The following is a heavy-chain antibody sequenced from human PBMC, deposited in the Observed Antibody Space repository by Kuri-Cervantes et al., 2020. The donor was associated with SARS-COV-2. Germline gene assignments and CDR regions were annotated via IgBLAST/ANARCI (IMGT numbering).Heavy chain of an antibody. Sequence: GESLKISCAASGFTFSSYAMHWVRQAPGKGLEWVAVISYDGSNKYYADSVKGRFTISRDNSKNTLYLQMNSLSAEDTAVYYCAREGVGATTDNAFDIWGQGTMVTVSS. J-gene: IGHJ3*02. D-gene: IGHD1-26*01. V-gene: IGHV3-30-3*01. CDR3: AREGVGATTDNAFDI. CDR1: GFTFSSYA. CDR2: ISYDGSNK.